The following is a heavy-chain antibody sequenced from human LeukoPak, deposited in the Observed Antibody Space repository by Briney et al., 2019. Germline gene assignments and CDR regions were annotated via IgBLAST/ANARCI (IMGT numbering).Heavy chain of an antibody. Sequence: GGSLRLSCAASGFTFSSYSMNWVRQAPGKGLEWVSSISSSSSYIYYADSVKGRFTISRDNAKNSLYLQMNSLRAEDTAVYYCASQAGRNDFWSGYYNWFDPWGQGTLVTVSS. D-gene: IGHD3-3*01. CDR1: GFTFSSYS. CDR3: ASQAGRNDFWSGYYNWFDP. V-gene: IGHV3-21*01. J-gene: IGHJ5*02. CDR2: ISSSSSYI.